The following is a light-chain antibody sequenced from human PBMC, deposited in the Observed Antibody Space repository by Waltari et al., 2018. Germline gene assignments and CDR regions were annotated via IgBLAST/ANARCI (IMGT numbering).Light chain of an antibody. CDR1: QSFLPTF. J-gene: IGKJ1*01. Sequence: EIVLTQSPGTLSLSPGERDTLSCRASQSFLPTFTLYQQKTGQAPRLLIYDASRRATCIPDMFSGSGSGTDFSLTISRLEPEDFAVYYCQKYGTLPATFGQGTKVEIK. V-gene: IGKV3-20*01. CDR2: DAS. CDR3: QKYGTLPAT.